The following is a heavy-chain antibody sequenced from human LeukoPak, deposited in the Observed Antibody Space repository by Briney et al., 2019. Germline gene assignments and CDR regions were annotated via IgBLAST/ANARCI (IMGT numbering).Heavy chain of an antibody. CDR2: IYTSGST. D-gene: IGHD3-10*01. CDR1: GGSISSYY. J-gene: IGHJ6*02. Sequence: SETLSLTCTVSGGSISSYYWSWIRQPAGKGLEWIGRIYTSGSTNYNPSLKSRVTMSVDTSKNQFSLKLSSVTAADTAVYYCARDSREIRGAQNNYNYHGMDVWGQGTTVTVSS. V-gene: IGHV4-4*07. CDR3: ARDSREIRGAQNNYNYHGMDV.